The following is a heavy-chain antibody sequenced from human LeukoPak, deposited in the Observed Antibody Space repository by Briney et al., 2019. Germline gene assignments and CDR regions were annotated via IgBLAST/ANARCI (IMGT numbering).Heavy chain of an antibody. CDR2: ISHSGTV. CDR1: GGSISGYH. CDR3: ARRSWQLVQAYYYYYYDV. V-gene: IGHV4-34*01. D-gene: IGHD6-6*01. Sequence: PSETLSLTCAVYGGSISGYHWSWIRQPPGKGLAWLGEISHSGTVNYNPSLKSRVTISIDTSKNQFSLKLNSVTAADMAVYYCARRSWQLVQAYYYYYYDVWGKGTTVTVSS. J-gene: IGHJ6*03.